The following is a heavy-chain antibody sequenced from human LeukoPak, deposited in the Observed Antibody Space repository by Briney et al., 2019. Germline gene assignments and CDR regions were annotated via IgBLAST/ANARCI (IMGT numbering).Heavy chain of an antibody. CDR1: GFTVSFSY. CDR3: ASPGYCSGGSCHDAFDI. J-gene: IGHJ3*02. CDR2: IYSGGST. D-gene: IGHD2-15*01. V-gene: IGHV3-53*04. Sequence: GGSLRLSCAASGFTVSFSYMSWVRQAPGKGLEWVSVIYSGGSTYYADSVKGRFTISRHNSKNTLYLQMNSLRAEDTAVYYCASPGYCSGGSCHDAFDIWGQGTMVTVSS.